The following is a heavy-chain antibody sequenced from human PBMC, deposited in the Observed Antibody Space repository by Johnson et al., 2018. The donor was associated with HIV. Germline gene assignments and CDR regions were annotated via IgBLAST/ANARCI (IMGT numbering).Heavy chain of an antibody. CDR2: ISYDGSNE. D-gene: IGHD3-10*01. V-gene: IGHV3-30*03. CDR1: GFTFSSYW. CDR3: ARDLGLWFGDFGAFDI. Sequence: QVQLVESGGGLVQPGGSLILSCAASGFTFSSYWMHWVRQAPGKGLVWVAVISYDGSNEYSGDSVNGRFTISRDNSNNTLYLQMNSLKTEATAVSYCARDLGLWFGDFGAFDIWGQGTMVTVSS. J-gene: IGHJ3*02.